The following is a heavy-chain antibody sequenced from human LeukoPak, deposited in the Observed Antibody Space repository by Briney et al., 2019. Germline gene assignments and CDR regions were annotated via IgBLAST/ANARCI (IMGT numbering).Heavy chain of an antibody. J-gene: IGHJ4*02. CDR1: GFTFSSYA. Sequence: GGSLRLSCAASGFTFSSYAMSCVRQAPGKGLEWVSTISGNGRSTYYGDSVKGRFTISRDNSKNTLSLQMNSLRAEDTAVYYCAKEYYVLLVYALGGSFDYWGRGTLVTVSS. D-gene: IGHD2-8*02. CDR2: ISGNGRST. V-gene: IGHV3-23*01. CDR3: AKEYYVLLVYALGGSFDY.